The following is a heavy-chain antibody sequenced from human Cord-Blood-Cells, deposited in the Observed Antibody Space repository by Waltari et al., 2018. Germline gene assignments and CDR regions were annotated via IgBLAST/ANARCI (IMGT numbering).Heavy chain of an antibody. CDR2: IIPILGIA. D-gene: IGHD1-7*01. CDR3: ANLPEYNWNYWFDP. V-gene: IGHV1-69*09. CDR1: GGTFSSYA. Sequence: QVQLVQSGAEVKKPGSSVKVSCKASGGTFSSYAISWVRQAPGQGLEWMGRIIPILGIANYAQKFHGRVTITADKSTSTAYMELSSLRSEDTAVYYCANLPEYNWNYWFDPWGQGTLVTVSS. J-gene: IGHJ5*02.